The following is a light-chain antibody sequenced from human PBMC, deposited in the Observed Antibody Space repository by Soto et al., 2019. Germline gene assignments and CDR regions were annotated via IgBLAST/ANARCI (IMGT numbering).Light chain of an antibody. CDR3: SPYAGNNNLI. V-gene: IGLV2-8*01. CDR1: SSDVGSYNF. J-gene: IGLJ2*01. Sequence: QSALTQPPSASGSLGQSVTISCTGTSSDVGSYNFVSWYQQHPGKAPKLLIYEVSKRPSGVPDRFSASTSGNTASLTVSGLQAEDEADYYCSPYAGNNNLIFGGGTKLTVL. CDR2: EVS.